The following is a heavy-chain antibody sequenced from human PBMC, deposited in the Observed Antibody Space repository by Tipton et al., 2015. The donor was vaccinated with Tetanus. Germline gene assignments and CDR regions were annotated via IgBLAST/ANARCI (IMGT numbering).Heavy chain of an antibody. D-gene: IGHD6-6*01. J-gene: IGHJ4*02. V-gene: IGHV5-51*01. CDR3: ARMYSTSSPFDR. Sequence: QLVQSGADVKKPGESLKISCKASGYSFTSHWIGWVRQMPGKGLEWMGMIFPDDSDTRYSPSFQGHVTFSVDKSTSTVYLQWSSLKASDPAMYFCARMYSTSSPFDRWGQGTLVAVSS. CDR1: GYSFTSHW. CDR2: IFPDDSDT.